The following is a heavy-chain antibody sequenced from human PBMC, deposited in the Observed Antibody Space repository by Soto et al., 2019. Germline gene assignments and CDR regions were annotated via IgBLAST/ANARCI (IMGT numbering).Heavy chain of an antibody. Sequence: QVQLVQSGAEVKKPGASVKVSCKASGYTFTGYYMHWVRQAPGQGSEWMGWINTNSGGTNYAQKFQGWVTMTRDTTISTACTELCRGRCDETAVWDWTRATHSWSHSYGVYAIAFWGPGNRLTVSS. CDR1: GYTFTGYY. J-gene: IGHJ6*02. CDR3: TRATHSWSHSYGVYAIAF. D-gene: IGHD3-16*01. V-gene: IGHV1-2*04. CDR2: INTNSGGT.